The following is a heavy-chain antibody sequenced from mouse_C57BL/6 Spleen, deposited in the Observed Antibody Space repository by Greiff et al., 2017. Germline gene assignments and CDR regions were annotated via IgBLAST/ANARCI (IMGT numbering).Heavy chain of an antibody. CDR1: GFNIKDYY. D-gene: IGHD1-1*01. J-gene: IGHJ4*01. V-gene: IGHV14-2*01. Sequence: VQLQQSGAELVKPGASVKLSCTASGFNIKDYYMHWVKQRTEQGLEWIGRIDPEDGETKYAPKFPGKATITADTSSNTAYLQLSSLTSEDTAVYYGANPTTVVGYYAMDYWGQGTSVTVSS. CDR3: ANPTTVVGYYAMDY. CDR2: IDPEDGET.